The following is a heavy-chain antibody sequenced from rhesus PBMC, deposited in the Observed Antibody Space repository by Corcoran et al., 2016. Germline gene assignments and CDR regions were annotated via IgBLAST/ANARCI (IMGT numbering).Heavy chain of an antibody. CDR1: GYTFTDYN. V-gene: IGHV1-111*02. Sequence: EFQLVQSGAEIKKPGASVKISCTASGYTFTDYNVPWLRQTPVNGLECLGRGNPAKEDAMYAQKGQDRDTSTADTSTDTSYMERTSLKSEDTAAYYWATDRGPWNWYVALWGTGTPITVSS. CDR3: ATDRGPWNWYVAL. D-gene: IGHD6-25*01. CDR2: GNPAKEDA. J-gene: IGHJ2*01.